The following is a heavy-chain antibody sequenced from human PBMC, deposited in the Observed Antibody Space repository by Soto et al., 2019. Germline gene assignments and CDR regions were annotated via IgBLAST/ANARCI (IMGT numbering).Heavy chain of an antibody. CDR3: ARGFWSGYVSYYYYYMDV. CDR2: INHSGST. CDR1: GGSFSGYY. Sequence: PSETLSLTCAVYGGSFSGYYWSWIRQPPGKGLEWIGEINHSGSTNYNPSLKSRVTISVDTSKNQFSLKLSSVTAADTAVYYCARGFWSGYVSYYYYYMDVWGKGTTVTVSS. J-gene: IGHJ6*03. V-gene: IGHV4-34*01. D-gene: IGHD3-3*01.